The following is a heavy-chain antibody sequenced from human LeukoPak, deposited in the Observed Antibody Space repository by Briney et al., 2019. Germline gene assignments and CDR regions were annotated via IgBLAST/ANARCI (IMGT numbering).Heavy chain of an antibody. V-gene: IGHV3-7*01. CDR2: IKQDGSEK. CDR1: GFTFSSYW. Sequence: GGSLRLSCAASGFTFSSYWMSWVRQAPGKGLEWVANIKQDGSEKYYVDSVKGRFTISRDNAKNSLYLQMNSLRAEDTAVYYCARGGYYDILTGYYQGAFDIWGQGTMATVSS. D-gene: IGHD3-9*01. CDR3: ARGGYYDILTGYYQGAFDI. J-gene: IGHJ3*02.